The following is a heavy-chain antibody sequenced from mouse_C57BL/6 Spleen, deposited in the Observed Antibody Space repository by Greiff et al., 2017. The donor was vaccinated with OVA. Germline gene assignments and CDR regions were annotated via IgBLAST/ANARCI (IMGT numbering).Heavy chain of an antibody. V-gene: IGHV1-55*01. D-gene: IGHD1-1*01. CDR1: GYTFTSYW. Sequence: QVQLQQPGAELVKPGASVKMSCKASGYTFTSYWITWVTQRPGQGLEWIGDIYPGSGSTNYNEKFKSKATLTVDTSSSTAYMQLSSLTSEDSAVYYCARKGCTTVVATGYFDVWGTGTTVTVSS. CDR2: IYPGSGST. J-gene: IGHJ1*03. CDR3: ARKGCTTVVATGYFDV.